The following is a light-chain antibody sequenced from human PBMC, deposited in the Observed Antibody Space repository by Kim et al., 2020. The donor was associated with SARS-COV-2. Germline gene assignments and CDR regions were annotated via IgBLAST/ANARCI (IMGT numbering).Light chain of an antibody. CDR3: NSRDRSGNHLV. CDR1: SLRNYY. CDR2: GRN. J-gene: IGLJ3*02. V-gene: IGLV3-19*01. Sequence: SSELTQDPAVSVALGQTVRITCQGDSLRNYYASWYQQKPRQAPVVVIYGRNDRPSGIPDRFSGSNSGNTASLTITGAQAEDEANYYCNSRDRSGNHLVFG.